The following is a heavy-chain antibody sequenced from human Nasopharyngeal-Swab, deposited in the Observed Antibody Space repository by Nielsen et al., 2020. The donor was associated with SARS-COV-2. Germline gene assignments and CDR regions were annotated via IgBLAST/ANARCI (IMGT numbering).Heavy chain of an antibody. CDR2: ISSSSSSTI. Sequence: WIRQPPGKGLEWVSYISSSSSSTIYYADSVKGRFTISRDNAKNSLYLQMNSLRDEDTAVYYCARDDCSSTSCYGRSNAFDIWGQGTMVTVSS. J-gene: IGHJ3*02. V-gene: IGHV3-48*02. CDR3: ARDDCSSTSCYGRSNAFDI. D-gene: IGHD2-2*01.